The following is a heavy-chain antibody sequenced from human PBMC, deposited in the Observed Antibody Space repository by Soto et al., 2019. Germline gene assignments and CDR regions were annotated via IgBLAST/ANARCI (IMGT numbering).Heavy chain of an antibody. CDR2: ISSSSSTI. CDR3: ARVVSPHLYSKTGLYYYYYMDV. D-gene: IGHD4-4*01. V-gene: IGHV3-48*01. J-gene: IGHJ6*03. CDR1: GFTFSSYS. Sequence: GGSLRLSCAASGFTFSSYSMNWVRQAPGKGLEWVSYISSSSSTIYYADSVKGRLTISRDNAKNSLYLQMNGLRAEDTAVYYCARVVSPHLYSKTGLYYYYYMDVWGKGTTVTVSS.